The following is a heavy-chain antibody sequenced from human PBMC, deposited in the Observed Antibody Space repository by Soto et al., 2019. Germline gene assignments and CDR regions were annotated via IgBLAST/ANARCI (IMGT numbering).Heavy chain of an antibody. CDR2: IIPIFGTA. V-gene: IGHV1-69*13. CDR1: GGTFSSYA. Sequence: SVKVSCKASGGTFSSYAISWVRQAPGQGLEWMGGIIPIFGTANYAQKFQGRVTITADESTSTAYMELSSLRSEDTAVYYCARDDAGITGTTDYYYGMDVWGQGTTVTVYS. CDR3: ARDDAGITGTTDYYYGMDV. D-gene: IGHD1-7*01. J-gene: IGHJ6*02.